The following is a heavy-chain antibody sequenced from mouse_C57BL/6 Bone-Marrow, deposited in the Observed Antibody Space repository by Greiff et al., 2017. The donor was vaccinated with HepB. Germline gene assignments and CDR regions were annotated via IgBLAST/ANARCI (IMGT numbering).Heavy chain of an antibody. Sequence: VHLVESGAELVRPGASVTLSCKASGYTFTDYEMHWVKQTPVHGLEWIGAIDPETGGTAYNQKFKGKAILTADKSSSTAYMELRSLTSEDSAVYYCTRFYDGYGYYAMDYWGQGTSVTVSS. V-gene: IGHV1-15*01. D-gene: IGHD2-3*01. CDR3: TRFYDGYGYYAMDY. CDR1: GYTFTDYE. CDR2: IDPETGGT. J-gene: IGHJ4*01.